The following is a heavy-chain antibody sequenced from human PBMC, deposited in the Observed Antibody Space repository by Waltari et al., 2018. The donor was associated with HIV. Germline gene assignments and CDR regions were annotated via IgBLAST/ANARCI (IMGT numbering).Heavy chain of an antibody. CDR3: AQDQSKWQLQRGYFQH. J-gene: IGHJ1*01. D-gene: IGHD1-26*01. CDR2: ISKDGSDQ. CDR1: GFPFRPFY. V-gene: IGHV3-30*18. Sequence: QLQLVESGGAVVQPGWSLRLSCPVSGFPFRPFYMHSVRQAPGKGLEWVGLISKDGSDQDYGDSVKGRFTISRDNSNNTMYLQMNSLGGEDTAVYYCAQDQSKWQLQRGYFQHWGQGTLVTVSS.